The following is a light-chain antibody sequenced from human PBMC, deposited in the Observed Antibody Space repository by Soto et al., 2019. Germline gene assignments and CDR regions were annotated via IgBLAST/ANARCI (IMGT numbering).Light chain of an antibody. V-gene: IGKV2D-29*02. CDR2: EVS. CDR1: QSLLHITGETF. Sequence: DVVMTQTPLSLSVAPGQPASISCKSSQSLLHITGETFLFWYLQKPGQSPQLLIYEVSTRVSGVPDRFSGSGSGTAFTLEISRVETDDVGIYYCMQSTQLPPTFGQGTRLEIK. CDR3: MQSTQLPPT. J-gene: IGKJ5*01.